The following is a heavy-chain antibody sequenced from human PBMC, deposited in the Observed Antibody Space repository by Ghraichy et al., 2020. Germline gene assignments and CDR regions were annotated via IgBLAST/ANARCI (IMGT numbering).Heavy chain of an antibody. V-gene: IGHV2-70*01. CDR1: GFSLSTSGMC. D-gene: IGHD1-26*01. CDR3: ARAPTSSGSYGDYYYYGMDV. Sequence: SGPTLVKPTQTLTLTCTFSGFSLSTSGMCVSWIRQPPGKALEWLALIDWDDDKYYSTSLKTRLTISKDTSKNQVVLTMTNMDPVDTATYYCARAPTSSGSYGDYYYYGMDVWGQGTTVTVSS. J-gene: IGHJ6*02. CDR2: IDWDDDK.